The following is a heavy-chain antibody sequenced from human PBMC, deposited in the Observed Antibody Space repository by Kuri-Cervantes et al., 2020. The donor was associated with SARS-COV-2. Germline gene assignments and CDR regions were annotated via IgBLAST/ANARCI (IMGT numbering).Heavy chain of an antibody. CDR3: ARDGDSYIPVLDY. V-gene: IGHV3-21*01. CDR2: ISSSSSYI. Sequence: GESLKISCAASGFTFSSYSMNWVRQAPGKGLEWVSSISSSSSYIYYADSAKGRFTISRDNAKNSLYLQMNSLRAEDTAVYYCARDGDSYIPVLDYWGQGTLVTVSS. J-gene: IGHJ4*02. CDR1: GFTFSSYS. D-gene: IGHD2-21*02.